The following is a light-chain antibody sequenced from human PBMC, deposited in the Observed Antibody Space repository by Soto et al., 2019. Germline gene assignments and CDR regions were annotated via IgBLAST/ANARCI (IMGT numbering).Light chain of an antibody. CDR1: QSFSSSY. CDR3: HQYNSWPPGT. Sequence: EIVLTQSPGTLSLSPGERATLSCRASQSFSSSYLAWYQQKPGQAPRLLIYETSSRATGIPDRFSGSGSQTDFTLTISSLQSEDFALYYCHQYNSWPPGTFGQGTKVEIK. J-gene: IGKJ2*01. CDR2: ETS. V-gene: IGKV3-20*01.